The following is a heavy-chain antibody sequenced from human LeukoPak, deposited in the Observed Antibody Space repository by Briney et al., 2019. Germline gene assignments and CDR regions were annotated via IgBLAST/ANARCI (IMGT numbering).Heavy chain of an antibody. V-gene: IGHV1-69*04. CDR1: GGTFSSYA. D-gene: IGHD2-15*01. J-gene: IGHJ4*02. CDR3: AREGPGSRARWWGGGSDDVEASKPYDY. CDR2: IVPILGLA. Sequence: GASVKVSCKTSGGTFSSYAMSWVRQAPGQGLEWMGRIVPILGLANYAQKFQGRVTITADKSTSTAYMELSSLGSEDTAVYYCAREGPGSRARWWGGGSDDVEASKPYDYWGQGTLVTVSS.